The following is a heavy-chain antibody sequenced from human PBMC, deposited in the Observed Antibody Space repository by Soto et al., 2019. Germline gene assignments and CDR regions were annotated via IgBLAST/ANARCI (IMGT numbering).Heavy chain of an antibody. CDR3: ARDHLGSCSGGVCNWSEYFDF. J-gene: IGHJ4*02. CDR2: IYYSGST. CDR1: GGSISSYY. Sequence: SETLSLTCTVSGGSISSYYWSWIRQPPGKGLEWIGYIYYSGSTNYNPSLKSRVTISVDTSKNQFSLRAEDTAVYYCARDHLGSCSGGVCNWSEYFDFWGQGTLVTVSS. D-gene: IGHD2-15*01. V-gene: IGHV4-59*12.